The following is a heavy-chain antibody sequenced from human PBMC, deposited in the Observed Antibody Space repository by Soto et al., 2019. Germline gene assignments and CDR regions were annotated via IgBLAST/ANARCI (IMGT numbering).Heavy chain of an antibody. CDR1: GFTFSSYA. CDR3: AKGPGNLIRITIFGGPFFDY. J-gene: IGHJ4*02. D-gene: IGHD3-3*01. Sequence: GGSLRLSCAASGFTFSSYAMSWVRQAPGKGPEWVSAISGSGGSTYYADSVKGRFTISRDNSKNTLYLQMNSLRAEDTAVYYCAKGPGNLIRITIFGGPFFDYWGQGTLVTVSS. CDR2: ISGSGGST. V-gene: IGHV3-23*01.